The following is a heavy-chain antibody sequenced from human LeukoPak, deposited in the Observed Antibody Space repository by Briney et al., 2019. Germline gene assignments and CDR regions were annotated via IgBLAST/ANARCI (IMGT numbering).Heavy chain of an antibody. D-gene: IGHD3-22*01. J-gene: IGHJ4*02. CDR2: IYHSGST. CDR1: GYSISSGYY. CDR3: ARYYYDTPY. V-gene: IGHV4-38-2*02. Sequence: SETLSLTCTVSGYSISSGYYWGWIRQPPGKGLEWIGSIYHSGSTYYNPSLKSRVTISVDTSKNQFSLKLSSVTAADTAVYYCARYYYDTPYWGQGTLVTVSS.